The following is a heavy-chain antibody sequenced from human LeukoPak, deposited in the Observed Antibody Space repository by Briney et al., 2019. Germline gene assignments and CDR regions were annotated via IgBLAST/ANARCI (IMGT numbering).Heavy chain of an antibody. CDR2: IYYSGST. Sequence: KPSETLSPTCTVSGCSISSYYWSWLRQPPGKGLEWIGYIYYSGSTNYNPSLKSRVTISVDTSKNQFSLKLSSVTAADTAVYYCARDRAAAGTFDYWGQGTLVTVSS. CDR1: GCSISSYY. CDR3: ARDRAAAGTFDY. D-gene: IGHD6-13*01. J-gene: IGHJ4*02. V-gene: IGHV4-59*01.